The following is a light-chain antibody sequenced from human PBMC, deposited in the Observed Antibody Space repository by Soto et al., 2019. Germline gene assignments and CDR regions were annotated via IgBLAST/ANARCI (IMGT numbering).Light chain of an antibody. V-gene: IGLV4-69*01. J-gene: IGLJ3*02. CDR2: VNSDGSH. CDR1: SGHKKYA. CDR3: QTWGTGFRV. Sequence: QPVLTQSPSASASLGASVKLTCTLSSGHKKYAIAWHQQQPQKGPRYLMNVNSDGSHSKGDGIPDRFSGSSSGTERYLIIASLQSEDEADYYCQTWGTGFRVFGGGTQLTVL.